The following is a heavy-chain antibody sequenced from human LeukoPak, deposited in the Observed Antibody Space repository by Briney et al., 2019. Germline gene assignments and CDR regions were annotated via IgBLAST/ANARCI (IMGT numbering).Heavy chain of an antibody. V-gene: IGHV4-59*01. CDR1: GGSISSYY. CDR3: ARLHGDYLLFSYYYYTDV. CDR2: IYYSGST. Sequence: SETLSLTCTVSGGSISSYYWSWIRQPPGKGLEWIGHIYYSGSTNYNPSLKSRVTISVDTSKNQFSLKLSSVTAADTAVYYCARLHGDYLLFSYYYYTDVWGKGTTVTVSS. J-gene: IGHJ6*03. D-gene: IGHD4-17*01.